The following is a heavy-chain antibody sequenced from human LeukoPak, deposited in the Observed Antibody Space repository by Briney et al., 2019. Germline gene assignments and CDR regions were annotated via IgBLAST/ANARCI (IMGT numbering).Heavy chain of an antibody. J-gene: IGHJ4*02. CDR1: GFTFSDYN. CDR3: AKDNRRHYTSGPNPDSLH. D-gene: IGHD6-19*01. Sequence: GGSLRLSCAASGFTFSDYNMNWVRQAPGKGPEWVSYINGFSSAIYYADSVKGRFTISRDNAKNSLYLQMNSLRVEDTAFYYCAKDNRRHYTSGPNPDSLHWGQGALVTVSS. V-gene: IGHV3-48*04. CDR2: INGFSSAI.